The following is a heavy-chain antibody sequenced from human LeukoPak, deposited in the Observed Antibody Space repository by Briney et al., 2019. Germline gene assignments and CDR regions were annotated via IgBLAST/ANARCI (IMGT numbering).Heavy chain of an antibody. V-gene: IGHV1-69*13. CDR1: GGTFSSYA. D-gene: IGHD6-13*01. J-gene: IGHJ5*02. CDR3: ARGGGGSSYWFDP. Sequence: SVKVSCKASGGTFSSYAISWVRQAPGQGLEWMGGIITIFGTANYAQKFQGRVTITADESTSTAYMELSSLRSEDTAVYYCARGGGGSSYWFDPWGQGTLVTVSS. CDR2: IITIFGTA.